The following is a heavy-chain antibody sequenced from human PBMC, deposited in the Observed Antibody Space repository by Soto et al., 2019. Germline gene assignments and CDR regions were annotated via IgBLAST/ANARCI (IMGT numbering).Heavy chain of an antibody. D-gene: IGHD2-2*03. J-gene: IGHJ6*02. Sequence: ASVKVSCKASGYTFTSYAMHWLRQAPGQRLEWMGWINAGNGNTKYSQKFQGRVTITRDTSASTAYMELSSLRSEDTAVYYCARGAGYCSSTSCYRYYYYGMDVWGQGTTVTVSS. CDR3: ARGAGYCSSTSCYRYYYYGMDV. CDR2: INAGNGNT. V-gene: IGHV1-3*01. CDR1: GYTFTSYA.